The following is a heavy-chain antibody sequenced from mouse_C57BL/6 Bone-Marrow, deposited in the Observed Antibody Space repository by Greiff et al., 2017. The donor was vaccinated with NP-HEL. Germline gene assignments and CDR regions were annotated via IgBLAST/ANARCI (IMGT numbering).Heavy chain of an antibody. D-gene: IGHD1-1*01. CDR3: TPDYYGSSTWFAY. Sequence: EVQLQQSGTVLARPGASVKMSCKTSGYTFTSYWMHWVKQRPGQGLEWIGAIYPGNSDTSYNQKFKGKTKLTAVTSASTAYMELSSLTNEDSAVYYCTPDYYGSSTWFAYWGQGTLFTVSA. J-gene: IGHJ3*01. V-gene: IGHV1-5*01. CDR2: IYPGNSDT. CDR1: GYTFTSYW.